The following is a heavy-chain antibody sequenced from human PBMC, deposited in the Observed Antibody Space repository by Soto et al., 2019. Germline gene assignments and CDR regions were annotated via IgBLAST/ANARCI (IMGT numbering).Heavy chain of an antibody. D-gene: IGHD3-22*01. CDR2: IIPIFGTA. J-gene: IGHJ3*02. V-gene: IGHV1-69*01. CDR1: GGRLNVYA. CDR3: AREDYDSSGYYLDALAI. Sequence: CEACGGRLNVYAFSWAQQEQGKGLEWMGGIIPIFGTANYAQKFQGRVTITADESTSTAYMELSSLRSEDTAVYYCAREDYDSSGYYLDALAIWGQGTMVTVSS.